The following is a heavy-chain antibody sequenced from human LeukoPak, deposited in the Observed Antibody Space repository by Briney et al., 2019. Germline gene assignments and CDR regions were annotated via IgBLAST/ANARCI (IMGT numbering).Heavy chain of an antibody. Sequence: SETLSLTCAVYGGSFSGYYWSWIRQPPGKGLEWIGEINHSGSTNYNPSIKSRVTISVDTSTNQFSLKLSSVTAADTAVYYCASSSRMPYYYGMDVWGQGTTVTVSS. CDR3: ASSSRMPYYYGMDV. J-gene: IGHJ6*02. CDR2: INHSGST. V-gene: IGHV4-34*01. D-gene: IGHD2-2*01. CDR1: GGSFSGYY.